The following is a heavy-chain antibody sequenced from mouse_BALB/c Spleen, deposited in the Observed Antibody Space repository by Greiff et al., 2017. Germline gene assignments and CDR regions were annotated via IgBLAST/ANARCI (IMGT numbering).Heavy chain of an antibody. CDR3: ASPYGNYDWFAY. J-gene: IGHJ3*01. V-gene: IGHV1-7*01. D-gene: IGHD2-1*01. CDR2: INPSTGYT. CDR1: GYTFTSYW. Sequence: VKLQGSGAELAKPGASVKMSCKASGYTFTSYWMHWVKQRPGQGLEWIGYINPSTGYTEYNQKFKDKATLTADKSSSTAYMQLSSLTSEDSAVYYCASPYGNYDWFAYWGQGTLVTVSA.